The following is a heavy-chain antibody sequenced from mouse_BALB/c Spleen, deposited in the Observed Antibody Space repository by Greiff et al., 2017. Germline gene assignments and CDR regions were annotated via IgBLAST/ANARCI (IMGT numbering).Heavy chain of an antibody. Sequence: EVKLVESGGGLVQPGGSRKLSCAASGFTFSSFGMHWVRQAPEKGLEWVAYISSGSSTIYYADTVKGRFTISRDNPKNTLFLQMTSLRSEDTAMYYCARVFYGYDGGAMDYWGQGTSVTVSS. CDR2: ISSGSSTI. CDR1: GFTFSSFG. J-gene: IGHJ4*01. V-gene: IGHV5-17*02. CDR3: ARVFYGYDGGAMDY. D-gene: IGHD2-2*01.